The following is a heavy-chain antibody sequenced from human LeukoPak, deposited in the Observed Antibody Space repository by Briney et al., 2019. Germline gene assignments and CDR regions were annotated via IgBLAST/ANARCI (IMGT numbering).Heavy chain of an antibody. CDR3: ARESNGYYFDY. CDR1: GGSISSYY. CDR2: IYYSGST. Sequence: PSETLSLTCTVSGGSISSYYWSWIRQPPGKGLEWIGYIYYSGSTNYNPSLKSRVTISVDTSKNQFSLKLSSVTAADTAVYYCARESNGYYFDYWGQGTLVTVSS. V-gene: IGHV4-59*12. J-gene: IGHJ4*02. D-gene: IGHD1-1*01.